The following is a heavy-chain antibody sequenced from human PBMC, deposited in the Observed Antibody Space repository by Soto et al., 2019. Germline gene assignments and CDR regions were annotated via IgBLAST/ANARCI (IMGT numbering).Heavy chain of an antibody. D-gene: IGHD5-18*01. Sequence: GGSLRLSCAASGFTFDDYAMHWVRQAPGKGLEWVSRISWNSGSIGYADSVKGRLTISRDNAKNSLYLQMNSLRAEDTALYYCAKAVGSYGNFDYWGQGTLVTVS. J-gene: IGHJ4*02. CDR1: GFTFDDYA. CDR2: ISWNSGSI. V-gene: IGHV3-9*01. CDR3: AKAVGSYGNFDY.